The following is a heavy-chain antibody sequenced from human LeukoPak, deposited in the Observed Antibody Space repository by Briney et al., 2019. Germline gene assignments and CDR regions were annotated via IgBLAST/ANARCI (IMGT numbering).Heavy chain of an antibody. Sequence: SETLSLTCTVSGASISGSGYYWGWIRQPPGKGLEWIGNIYDSGSTYYNASLQSRVTISIDTSKNQFSLRLSSVTAADTAVYYCARDGPTVTKSNWFDPWGQGTLVTVSS. D-gene: IGHD4-17*01. J-gene: IGHJ5*02. CDR2: IYDSGST. V-gene: IGHV4-39*07. CDR1: GASISGSGYY. CDR3: ARDGPTVTKSNWFDP.